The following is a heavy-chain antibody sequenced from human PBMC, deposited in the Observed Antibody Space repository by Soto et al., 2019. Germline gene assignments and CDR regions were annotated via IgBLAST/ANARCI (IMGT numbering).Heavy chain of an antibody. V-gene: IGHV4-59*07. CDR2: MHDVGSS. D-gene: IGHD6-25*01. J-gene: IGHJ3*01. CDR1: GRSFLIEY. CDR3: ARRLRGYNVYDL. Sequence: SDTLSLTCTVSGRSFLIEYWGWIRQPPGKTLEWIGFMHDVGSSNSNPSLRSRVTISLDTSNKQVFLELIFVTAADTAVYYCARRLRGYNVYDLWGQGTVVT.